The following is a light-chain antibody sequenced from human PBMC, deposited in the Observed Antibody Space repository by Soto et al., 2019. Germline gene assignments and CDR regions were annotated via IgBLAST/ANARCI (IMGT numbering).Light chain of an antibody. CDR3: AAWDDSLNGPV. J-gene: IGLJ2*01. V-gene: IGLV1-44*01. Sequence: QSVLTQPPSASGTPGQRVTISCSGSSSNIGSNTVNWYQQLPGTAPKLLIFGNNQRPSGVPDRFTGSKSGTSVSLAISGLQSEDEADYHCAAWDDSLNGPVFGGGTKVTVL. CDR1: SSNIGSNT. CDR2: GNN.